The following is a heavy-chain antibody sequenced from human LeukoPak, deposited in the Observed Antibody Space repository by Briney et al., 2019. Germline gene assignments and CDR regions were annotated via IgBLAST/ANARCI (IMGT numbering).Heavy chain of an antibody. CDR2: IYYSGST. J-gene: IGHJ4*02. Sequence: SSETLSLTCTVSGGSISSYYWSWIRQPPGKGLEWIGYIYYSGSTNYNPSLKSRVTISVDTSKNQFSLKLSSVTAADTAVYYCARVLADYYDSRGYFDYWGQGTLVTVSS. CDR1: GGSISSYY. D-gene: IGHD3-22*01. CDR3: ARVLADYYDSRGYFDY. V-gene: IGHV4-59*08.